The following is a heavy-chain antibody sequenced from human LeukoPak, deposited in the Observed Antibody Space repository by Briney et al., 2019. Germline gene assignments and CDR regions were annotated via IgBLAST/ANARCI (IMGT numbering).Heavy chain of an antibody. D-gene: IGHD6-19*01. CDR2: ISGSGGST. CDR1: GFTFSSYA. V-gene: IGHV3-23*01. Sequence: PGGSLRLSCAASGFTFSSYAMSWVRQAPGKGLEWVSAISGSGGSTYYADSVKGRFTISRDNSKNTLYLQMNSLRAEDTAVYYCAKDLRGGPIAVAGTRRDAFVIWGQGTMVTVSS. CDR3: AKDLRGGPIAVAGTRRDAFVI. J-gene: IGHJ3*02.